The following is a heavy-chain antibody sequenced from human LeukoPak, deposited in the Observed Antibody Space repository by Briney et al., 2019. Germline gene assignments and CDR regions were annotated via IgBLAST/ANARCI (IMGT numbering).Heavy chain of an antibody. D-gene: IGHD3-22*01. Sequence: SETLSLTCTVSGGSISSGSYYWSWIRQPAGKGLEWIGRIYTSGSTNYNASLKSRVTISLDTSENHFSLKLSSVTAADTAVYYCARVTTGGYYNYWGQGTLVTVSS. CDR1: GGSISSGSYY. J-gene: IGHJ4*02. CDR2: IYTSGST. V-gene: IGHV4-61*02. CDR3: ARVTTGGYYNY.